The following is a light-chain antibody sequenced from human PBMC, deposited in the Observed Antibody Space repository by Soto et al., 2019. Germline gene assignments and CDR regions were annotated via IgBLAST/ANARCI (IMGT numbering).Light chain of an antibody. CDR3: QQYNNWPRT. V-gene: IGKV3-15*01. CDR1: QSISNN. Sequence: EIVMTQSPATLSVSPGEGATLSCTASQSISNNLAWYQHKSGQAPRLLIHGASTRATGIPARFGGSGSGTQFTLTISSLQSEDFAVYYCQQYNNWPRTCGQGTTVEIK. J-gene: IGKJ1*01. CDR2: GAS.